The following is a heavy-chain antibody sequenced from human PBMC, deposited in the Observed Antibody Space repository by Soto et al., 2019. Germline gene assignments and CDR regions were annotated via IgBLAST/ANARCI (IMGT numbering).Heavy chain of an antibody. V-gene: IGHV4-31*03. CDR1: GGSISSGGYY. CDR2: ISYSGST. CDR3: ARGVLH. Sequence: QVQLQESGPGLVQPSQTLSLTCTVSGGSISSGGYYWSWIRQHPGTGLVWIGHISYSGSTYYNTSLKSRVTISVDTSRNQFSLIVNSVTAADTAVYYCARGVLHWGQGTLGTVSS. J-gene: IGHJ4*01.